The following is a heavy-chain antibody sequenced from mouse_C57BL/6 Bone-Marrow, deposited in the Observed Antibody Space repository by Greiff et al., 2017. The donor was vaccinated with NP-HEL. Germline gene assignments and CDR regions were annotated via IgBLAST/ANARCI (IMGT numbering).Heavy chain of an antibody. CDR1: GYSITSGYY. CDR2: ISYDGSN. V-gene: IGHV3-6*01. D-gene: IGHD2-1*01. CDR3: ARGVTGAWFAY. J-gene: IGHJ3*01. Sequence: EVKLMESGPGLVKPSQSLSLTCSVTGYSITSGYYWNWIRQFPGNKLEWMGYISYDGSNNYNPSLKNRISITRDTSKNQFFLKLNSVTTEDTATYYCARGVTGAWFAYWGQGTLVTVSA.